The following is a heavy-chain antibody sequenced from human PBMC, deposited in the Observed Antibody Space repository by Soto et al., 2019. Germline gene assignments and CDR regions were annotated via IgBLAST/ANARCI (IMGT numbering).Heavy chain of an antibody. D-gene: IGHD3-3*01. Sequence: QVQLVQSGAEVKKPGSSVKVSCKASRGTFSSYAISWVRQAPGQVLEWMGGIIPIFGTANYAPKFQGRVPVTADVSPSTAYMELSSLRSEDTAVYYCARGGRFSSIRWNWFDPWGQGTLVTVSS. CDR2: IIPIFGTA. J-gene: IGHJ5*02. CDR1: RGTFSSYA. V-gene: IGHV1-69*12. CDR3: ARGGRFSSIRWNWFDP.